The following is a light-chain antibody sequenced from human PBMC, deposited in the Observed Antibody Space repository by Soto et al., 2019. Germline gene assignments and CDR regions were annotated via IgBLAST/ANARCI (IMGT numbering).Light chain of an antibody. CDR1: SSNIGNSY. Sequence: QSVLTQPPSVSAAPGQKVIISCSGSSSNIGNSYVSWYQQLPGTAPKLLIYDNNKRPSGIPDRFSGFKSGTSATLGITGLQTGDEADYYCGTWDSSLSAVVFGGGTKVTVL. CDR2: DNN. CDR3: GTWDSSLSAVV. V-gene: IGLV1-51*01. J-gene: IGLJ2*01.